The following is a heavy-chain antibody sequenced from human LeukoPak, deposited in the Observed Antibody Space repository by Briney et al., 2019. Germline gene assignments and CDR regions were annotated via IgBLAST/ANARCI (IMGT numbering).Heavy chain of an antibody. D-gene: IGHD3-10*01. V-gene: IGHV4-39*01. CDR2: IHSSGNT. J-gene: IGHJ5*02. CDR1: CGSISNINYY. CDR3: DRQGWFGELLPLAFDP. Sequence: KPSETLSLTCTVSCGSISNINYYWGWVRQSPGKGLEWIGSIHSSGNTYYDPSLRSRVTISVHTSNNQLSLKLTSVTAADTAVYYCDRQGWFGELLPLAFDPWGQGTLVTVSS.